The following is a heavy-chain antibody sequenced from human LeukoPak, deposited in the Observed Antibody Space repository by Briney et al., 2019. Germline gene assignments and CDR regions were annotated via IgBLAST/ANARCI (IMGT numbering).Heavy chain of an antibody. J-gene: IGHJ4*02. Sequence: PGGSLRLSCAASGFTFSSYAMSWVRQAPGKGLEWVLAISGSGGSTYYADSVKGRFTISRDNAQSTLYLQVNSLRTEDTAVYYCARGGPRGSIDYWGQGTLVSVSS. CDR1: GFTFSSYA. V-gene: IGHV3-23*01. D-gene: IGHD1-26*01. CDR3: ARGGPRGSIDY. CDR2: ISGSGGST.